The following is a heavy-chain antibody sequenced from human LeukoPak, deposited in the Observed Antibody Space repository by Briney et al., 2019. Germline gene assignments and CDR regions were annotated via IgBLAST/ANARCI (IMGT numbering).Heavy chain of an antibody. V-gene: IGHV3-30*02. D-gene: IGHD7-27*01. J-gene: IGHJ3*02. Sequence: TGGSLRLSCAASGFTFSSYGMHWVRQAPGKGLEWVAFIRYDGSNKYYADSVKGRFTISRDNSKNTLYLQMNSLRAEDTAVYYCAKLITGDPAFDIWGQGTMVTVSS. CDR3: AKLITGDPAFDI. CDR1: GFTFSSYG. CDR2: IRYDGSNK.